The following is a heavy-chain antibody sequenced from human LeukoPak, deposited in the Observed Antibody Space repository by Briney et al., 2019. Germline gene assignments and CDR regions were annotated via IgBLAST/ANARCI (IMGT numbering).Heavy chain of an antibody. D-gene: IGHD3-16*01. CDR2: IYYSGST. CDR3: ASGRYGWLLFDY. Sequence: PSETLSLTCTVSGGSISSYYWSWIRQPPGKGLEWIGYIYYSGSTNYNPSLTSRATISVDTSKNQFTLKMSSVTAAETAVYYCASGRYGWLLFDYWGQGTLVTVSS. CDR1: GGSISSYY. J-gene: IGHJ4*02. V-gene: IGHV4-59*01.